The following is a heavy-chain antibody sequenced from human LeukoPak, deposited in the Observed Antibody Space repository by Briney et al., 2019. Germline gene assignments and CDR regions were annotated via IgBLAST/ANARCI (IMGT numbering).Heavy chain of an antibody. CDR2: IYHSGNT. CDR1: GGSISNFHW. V-gene: IGHV4-4*02. Sequence: SGTLSLTCTVSGGSISNFHWWNWVRPSPGKGLEWVGQIYHSGNTYYNPSLKRRVTISVDTSKNQFSLNLSSVTAADTAVYSCARLSGPALYGSGSHFVDVWGKGTTVTVSS. J-gene: IGHJ6*04. CDR3: ARLSGPALYGSGSHFVDV. D-gene: IGHD3-10*01.